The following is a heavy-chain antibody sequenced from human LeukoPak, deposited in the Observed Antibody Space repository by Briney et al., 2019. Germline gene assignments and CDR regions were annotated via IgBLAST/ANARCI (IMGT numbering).Heavy chain of an antibody. CDR3: ARIAVAGIDY. V-gene: IGHV3-21*01. D-gene: IGHD6-19*01. J-gene: IGHJ4*02. CDR2: ISSSSSYI. Sequence: GGSLRLSCAASGFTFSSYSMNWVRQSPGKGLEWVSSISSSSSYIYYADSVKGRFTIPRHTATTSLYLQMNSLRPEATAVYYCARIAVAGIDYWGQGTLVTVSS. CDR1: GFTFSSYS.